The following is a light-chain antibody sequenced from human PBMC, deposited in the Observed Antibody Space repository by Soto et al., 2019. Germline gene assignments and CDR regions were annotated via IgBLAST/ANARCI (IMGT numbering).Light chain of an antibody. J-gene: IGKJ4*01. CDR1: QSVSSSH. Sequence: EIVLTQSPGTLSLFPGERATLSCRASQSVSSSHLAWYQQKPGQAPRLLIYVVSSRATGIPDRFSGSGSGTDFTLTISRPEPEDFAVYYCQQYGSSPLTFGGGTKVEIK. V-gene: IGKV3-20*01. CDR3: QQYGSSPLT. CDR2: VVS.